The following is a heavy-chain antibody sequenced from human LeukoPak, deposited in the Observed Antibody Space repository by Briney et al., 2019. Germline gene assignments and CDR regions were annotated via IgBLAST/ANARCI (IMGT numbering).Heavy chain of an antibody. J-gene: IGHJ4*02. CDR2: IYHSGST. V-gene: IGHV4-38-2*01. CDR1: GYSISSGYY. D-gene: IGHD2-21*01. Sequence: SETLSLTCAVSGYSISSGYYWGWIRQPPGKGLEWIGSIYHSGSTYYNPSLKSRVTISVDTSKNQFSLKLSSVTAADTAVYYCARGVISKYYFDYWGQGTLVTVSS. CDR3: ARGVISKYYFDY.